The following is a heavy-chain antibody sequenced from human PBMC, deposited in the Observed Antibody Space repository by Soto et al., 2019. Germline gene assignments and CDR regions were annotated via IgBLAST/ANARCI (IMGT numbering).Heavy chain of an antibody. CDR1: GGTFSSYA. V-gene: IGHV1-69*13. CDR2: IIPIFGTA. Sequence: SVKVSCKASGGTFSSYAISWVRQAPGQGLEWMGGIIPIFGTANYAQKFQGRVTITADESTSTAYMELSSLRSEDTAVYYCASCLLMVYAPHPSHYGMDVWGQGTTVTVSS. CDR3: ASCLLMVYAPHPSHYGMDV. J-gene: IGHJ6*02. D-gene: IGHD2-8*01.